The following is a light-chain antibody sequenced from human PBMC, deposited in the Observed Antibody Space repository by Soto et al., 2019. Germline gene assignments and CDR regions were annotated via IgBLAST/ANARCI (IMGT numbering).Light chain of an antibody. CDR3: QHYDSYPWT. Sequence: IQIAQSPSTPASSVGDRVTITFRASQSISSWLAWYRQKPGKAPKLLIYDASSLESGVPSRFSGSGSGTEFTLTISSLQPDDFATYYCQHYDSYPWTFGQGTKVDNK. CDR2: DAS. V-gene: IGKV1-5*01. CDR1: QSISSW. J-gene: IGKJ1*01.